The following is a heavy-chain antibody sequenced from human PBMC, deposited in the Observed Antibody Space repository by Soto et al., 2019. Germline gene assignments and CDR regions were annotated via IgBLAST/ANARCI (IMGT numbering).Heavy chain of an antibody. J-gene: IGHJ4*02. CDR1: GGSISSDD. CDR3: EGRYGPGFDY. D-gene: IGHD1-26*01. CDR2: IYYSGST. V-gene: IGHV4-59*08. Sequence: SETLCLTCTVYGGSISSDDWSWIRQPPGKGLEWIGYIYYSGSTNYNPSLKSRVTISVDTSKNQFSLKLSSVTAADTAVYYCEGRYGPGFDYWGQGTLVTGSS.